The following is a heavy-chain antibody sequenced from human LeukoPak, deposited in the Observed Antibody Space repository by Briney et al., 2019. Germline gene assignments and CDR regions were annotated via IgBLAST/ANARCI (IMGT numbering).Heavy chain of an antibody. V-gene: IGHV3-23*01. J-gene: IGHJ5*02. D-gene: IGHD3-3*01. CDR1: GLTFGSYA. CDR3: AKDGGMNWFDP. Sequence: GGSLRLSCAASGLTFGSYAMSWVRQAPGKGLEWVSAISGSGGSTYHADSVKGRFTISRDNSKNTLYLQMNSLRAEDTAVYYCAKDGGMNWFDPWGQGTLVTVSS. CDR2: ISGSGGST.